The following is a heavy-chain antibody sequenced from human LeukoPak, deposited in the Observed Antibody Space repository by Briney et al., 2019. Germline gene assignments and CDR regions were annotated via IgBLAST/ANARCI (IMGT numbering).Heavy chain of an antibody. J-gene: IGHJ4*02. D-gene: IGHD2-21*02. CDR2: IFYSGTT. CDR1: GGSVSGYY. V-gene: IGHV4-59*08. CDR3: ARHDVVPVIRRGFDF. Sequence: SETLSLTCTVSGGSVSGYYWSWIRQSPGKGLEWIGYIFYSGTTLYSPSLKTRVTMSVDTSANQFSLKFSSVTAADTAVYYCARHDVVPVIRRGFDFWGQGTLVTVSS.